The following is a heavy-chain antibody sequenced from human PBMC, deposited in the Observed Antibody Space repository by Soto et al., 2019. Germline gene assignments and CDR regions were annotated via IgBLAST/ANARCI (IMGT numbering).Heavy chain of an antibody. Sequence: QVQLQESGPGLVKPSQTLSLTCTVSGGSISSGDYYWSWIRQPPGKGLEWIGYIYYSGSTYYNPSLKGRVTISGDTSKHQFSLKLSSVTAADTAVYYCARAMIVKGGFDPWGQGTLVTVSS. J-gene: IGHJ5*02. CDR2: IYYSGST. D-gene: IGHD3-22*01. CDR1: GGSISSGDYY. V-gene: IGHV4-30-4*01. CDR3: ARAMIVKGGFDP.